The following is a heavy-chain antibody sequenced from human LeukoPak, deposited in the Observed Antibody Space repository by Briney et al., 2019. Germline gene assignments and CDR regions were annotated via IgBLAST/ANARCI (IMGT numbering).Heavy chain of an antibody. D-gene: IGHD5-18*01. J-gene: IGHJ5*02. CDR3: ARGIWRGYSYGSFNWFDP. Sequence: SETLSLTCAVYVGSFSGYYWSWIRQPPWKGLEWIGEINHSGSTNYNPSLKSRVTISVDTSKNQFSLKLSSVTAADTAVYYCARGIWRGYSYGSFNWFDPWGQGTLVTVSS. CDR2: INHSGST. CDR1: VGSFSGYY. V-gene: IGHV4-34*01.